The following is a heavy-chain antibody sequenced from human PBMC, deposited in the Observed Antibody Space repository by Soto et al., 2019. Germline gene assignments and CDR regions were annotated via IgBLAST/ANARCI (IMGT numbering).Heavy chain of an antibody. Sequence: ASVKVSCKASGYTFTSYDINWVRQATGQGLEWMGWVNPNSDNTGYAQKFQGRVTMTMNTSIRTAYMELSSLRSEDTAVYYCARSPTSADYFDYWGQGTLVTVSS. J-gene: IGHJ4*02. CDR3: ARSPTSADYFDY. CDR1: GYTFTSYD. V-gene: IGHV1-8*01. D-gene: IGHD4-4*01. CDR2: VNPNSDNT.